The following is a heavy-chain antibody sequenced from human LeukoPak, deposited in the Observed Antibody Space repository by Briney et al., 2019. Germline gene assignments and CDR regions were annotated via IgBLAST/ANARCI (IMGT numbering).Heavy chain of an antibody. Sequence: GGSLRLSCAASGFAFSSYSMNWVRQAPGKGLEWVSSISSSSSYIYYADSVKGRFTISRDNAKNSLYLQMNSLRAEDTAVYYCARDAWGYDSSSYYYDVDIDYWGQGTLVTVSS. J-gene: IGHJ4*02. D-gene: IGHD3-22*01. CDR2: ISSSSSYI. CDR1: GFAFSSYS. CDR3: ARDAWGYDSSSYYYDVDIDY. V-gene: IGHV3-21*01.